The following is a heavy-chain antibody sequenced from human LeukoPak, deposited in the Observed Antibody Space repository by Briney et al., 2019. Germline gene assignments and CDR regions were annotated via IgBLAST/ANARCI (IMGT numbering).Heavy chain of an antibody. CDR2: ISGGTFTI. D-gene: IGHD1-26*01. V-gene: IGHV3-11*04. Sequence: GGSLRLSCAASGFTFSDYYMTWIRQAPGKGLEWVSYISGGTFTIYYADSVKGRFTISRDNAKNLLYLQMNGLRDEDTAVYYCARDLISGPYTFDYWGRGTLVTVSS. CDR1: GFTFSDYY. CDR3: ARDLISGPYTFDY. J-gene: IGHJ4*02.